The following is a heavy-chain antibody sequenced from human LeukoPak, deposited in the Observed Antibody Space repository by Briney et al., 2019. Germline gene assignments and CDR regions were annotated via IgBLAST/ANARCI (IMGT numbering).Heavy chain of an antibody. J-gene: IGHJ4*02. CDR1: GFTFSTYA. D-gene: IGHD3-22*01. Sequence: PGGSLRLSCVASGFTFSTYAMNWVRQAPGKGLEWVSNISGSGGNTNYADSVKGRFTISKDTSKNTLYLQMNSLRAEDTAVYYCAKDRNYDTSGSRGFDYWSQGTLVTVSS. CDR2: ISGSGGNT. V-gene: IGHV3-23*01. CDR3: AKDRNYDTSGSRGFDY.